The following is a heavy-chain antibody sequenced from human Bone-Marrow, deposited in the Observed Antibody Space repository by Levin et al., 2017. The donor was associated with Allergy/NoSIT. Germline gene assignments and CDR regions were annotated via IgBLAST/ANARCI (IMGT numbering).Heavy chain of an antibody. D-gene: IGHD3-16*01. CDR3: AKGDMMLTFGGLAAATPGPD. V-gene: IGHV3-23*01. J-gene: IGHJ4*02. Sequence: GESLKISCAASGFTFYTYGMTWVRQSPGKGLQWVSSIVTSGTGGSTYYADSVKGRFTVSRDNSKNMLYLQMNSLRAEDTAVYYCAKGDMMLTFGGLAAATPGPDGGQGTLVTVSS. CDR2: IVTSGTGGST. CDR1: GFTFYTYG.